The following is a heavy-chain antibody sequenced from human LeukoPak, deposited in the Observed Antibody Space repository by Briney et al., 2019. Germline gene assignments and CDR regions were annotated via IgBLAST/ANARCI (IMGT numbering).Heavy chain of an antibody. J-gene: IGHJ5*02. Sequence: PSETLSLTCAVYGGSFSGYYWSWIRQPPGKGLEWIGEINHSGSTYYNPSLKSRVTMSVDRSKNQFSLKLSSVTAADTAVYYCAREYEYWFDPWGQGTLVTVSS. V-gene: IGHV4-34*01. D-gene: IGHD2-2*01. CDR2: INHSGST. CDR1: GGSFSGYY. CDR3: AREYEYWFDP.